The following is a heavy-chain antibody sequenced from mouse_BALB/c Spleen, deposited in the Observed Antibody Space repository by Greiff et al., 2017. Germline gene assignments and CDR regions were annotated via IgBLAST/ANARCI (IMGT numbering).Heavy chain of an antibody. D-gene: IGHD1-1*01. J-gene: IGHJ3*01. Sequence: QVQLQQSAAELARPGASVKMSCKASGYTFPSYTMHWVKQRPGQGLEWIGYINPSSGYTEYNQKFKDKTTLTADKSSSTAYMQLSSLTSEDSAVYYCARAGGDYGSSLFAYWGQGTLVTVSA. CDR2: INPSSGYT. CDR1: GYTFPSYT. CDR3: ARAGGDYGSSLFAY. V-gene: IGHV1-4*02.